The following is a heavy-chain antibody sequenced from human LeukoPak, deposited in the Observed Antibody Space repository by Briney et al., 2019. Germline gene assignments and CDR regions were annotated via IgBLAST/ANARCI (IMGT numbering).Heavy chain of an antibody. Sequence: PGGSLRLSCAGSGFTFSSYAMSWVRQAPGKGLEWVSAISGGGGTTYYADSVKGRFTISRDNSKNTLYLQMNSLTAEDTALYYCAKRAIAVAAYYFDYWGQGTLVTVSS. J-gene: IGHJ4*02. CDR3: AKRAIAVAAYYFDY. CDR1: GFTFSSYA. CDR2: ISGGGGTT. D-gene: IGHD6-19*01. V-gene: IGHV3-23*01.